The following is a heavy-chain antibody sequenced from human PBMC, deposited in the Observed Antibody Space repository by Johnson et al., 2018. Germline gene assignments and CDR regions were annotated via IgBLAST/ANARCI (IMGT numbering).Heavy chain of an antibody. CDR2: ISYDGSNK. V-gene: IGHV3-30*03. D-gene: IGHD3-22*01. Sequence: VQLVESGGGVVQPGRSLRLSCAASGFTFSSYDMHWVRQAPGKGLEWVAVISYDGSNKYYADSVKGRFTISRDNSKNTLFLQMNSLRAGDTGVSYCAREGGRMGYYYASAEYCQHWGQGTLVTVSA. CDR3: AREGGRMGYYYASAEYCQH. CDR1: GFTFSSYD. J-gene: IGHJ1*01.